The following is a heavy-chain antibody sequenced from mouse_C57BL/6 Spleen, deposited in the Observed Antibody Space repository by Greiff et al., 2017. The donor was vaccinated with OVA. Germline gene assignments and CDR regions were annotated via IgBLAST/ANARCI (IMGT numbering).Heavy chain of an antibody. CDR1: GFTFSDYG. CDR2: ISSGSSTI. CDR3: ARQDTLDY. Sequence: VQLKESGGGLVKPGGSLKLSCAASGFTFSDYGMHWVRQAPEKGLEWVAYISSGSSTIYYADTVKGRFTISRDNAKNTLFLQMTSLRSEDTAMYYCARQDTLDYWGQGTTLTVSS. D-gene: IGHD3-3*01. V-gene: IGHV5-17*01. J-gene: IGHJ2*01.